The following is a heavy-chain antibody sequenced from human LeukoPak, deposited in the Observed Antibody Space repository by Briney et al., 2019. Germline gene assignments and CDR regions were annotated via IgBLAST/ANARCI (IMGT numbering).Heavy chain of an antibody. V-gene: IGHV3-48*01. J-gene: IGHJ5*02. CDR1: GFTFSSYS. D-gene: IGHD2-15*01. CDR3: AREEELPDNWFDP. CDR2: ISSSSSTI. Sequence: GSLRLSCAASGFTFSSYSMNWVRQAPGKGLEWVSYISSSSSTIYYADSVKGRFTISRDNAKNSLYLQMNSLRAEDTAVYYCAREEELPDNWFDPWGQGTLVTVSS.